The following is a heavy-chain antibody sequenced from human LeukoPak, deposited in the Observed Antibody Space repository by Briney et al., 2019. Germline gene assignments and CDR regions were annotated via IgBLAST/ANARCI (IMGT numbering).Heavy chain of an antibody. CDR3: ARGLYKNGWYYFDY. D-gene: IGHD6-19*01. J-gene: IGHJ4*02. CDR1: GFTFSGYG. CDR2: LSYDGSNK. V-gene: IGHV3-33*01. Sequence: GGSLRLSCAASGFTFSGYGIHWVRQVPGKGLEWVAFLSYDGSNKFYADSVKGRFTISRDNSENTLHLQMNSLKDEDTAVYYCARGLYKNGWYYFDYWGQGTLVTVSS.